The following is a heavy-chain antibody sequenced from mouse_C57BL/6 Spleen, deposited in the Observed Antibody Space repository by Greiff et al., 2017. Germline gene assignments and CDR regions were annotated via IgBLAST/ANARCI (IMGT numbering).Heavy chain of an antibody. Sequence: VKLQQSGTVLARPGASVKMSCKTSGYTFTSYWMHWVQQRPGQGLEWIGAIYPGNSDTSYNQQFKGQVTMTAVKSASTAYMELSSLTNENSAVYNGTREFLDSSGQWAMGYWGQGTSVTVSS. CDR3: TREFLDSSGQWAMGY. CDR2: IYPGNSDT. V-gene: IGHV1-5*01. D-gene: IGHD3-2*02. CDR1: GYTFTSYW. J-gene: IGHJ4*01.